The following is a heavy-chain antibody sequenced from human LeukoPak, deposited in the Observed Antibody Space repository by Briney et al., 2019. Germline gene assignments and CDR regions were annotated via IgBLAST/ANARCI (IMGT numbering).Heavy chain of an antibody. J-gene: IGHJ4*02. CDR2: IWFDGSNK. V-gene: IGHV3-33*06. CDR1: GFTFSTYG. CDR3: AKRGHYSINWYHYFDY. Sequence: GGSLRLSCAASGFTFSTYGMHWVRQAPGKGLEWVAVIWFDGSNKYYGDSVKGRFTISRDNYKSTLYLQMNSLRADDTAVYFCAKRGHYSINWYHYFDYWGQGTLVTVSS. D-gene: IGHD6-13*01.